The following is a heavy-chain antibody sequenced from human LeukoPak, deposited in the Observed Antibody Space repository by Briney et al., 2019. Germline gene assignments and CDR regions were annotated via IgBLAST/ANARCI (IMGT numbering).Heavy chain of an antibody. Sequence: SETLSLTCTVSGGSVTDYYWSWIRQSPGKGLGWIGYIYYTGTSYNPSLKSRVTISADTSKNQFSLKLISVTAADTAVYYCASRKLGNDYWGQGTLVTVSS. V-gene: IGHV4-59*02. CDR3: ASRKLGNDY. D-gene: IGHD7-27*01. CDR1: GGSVTDYY. J-gene: IGHJ4*02. CDR2: IYYTGT.